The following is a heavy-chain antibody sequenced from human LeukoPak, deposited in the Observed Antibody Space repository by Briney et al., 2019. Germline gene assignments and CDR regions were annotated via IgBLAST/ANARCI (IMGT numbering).Heavy chain of an antibody. CDR2: IYNDDST. J-gene: IGHJ3*02. CDR3: ARGGYSGYDRDAFDI. D-gene: IGHD5-12*01. V-gene: IGHV3-53*04. CDR1: GFTVSSNY. Sequence: PGGSLRLSCAASGFTVSSNYMSWVRQAPGKGLEWVSVIYNDDSTYYADSVKGRFTISRHNSKNTLYLQMNSLRAEDTAVYYCARGGYSGYDRDAFDIWGQGTMVTVSS.